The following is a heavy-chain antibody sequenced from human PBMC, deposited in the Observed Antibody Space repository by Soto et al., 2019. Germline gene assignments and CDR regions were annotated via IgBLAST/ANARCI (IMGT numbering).Heavy chain of an antibody. D-gene: IGHD3-16*01. CDR1: GYTFNNYY. V-gene: IGHV1-46*02. Sequence: QVQLVQSGAEVKKPGASVKVSCEASGYTFNNYYMHWVRQAPGQGLEWMGIFNPRGGDTLYAEKFQGRFGMTGSTSTSTVYMELSSLGSEDTAVYYCARETMITIGGDSEGLDYWGRGTVVTVS. J-gene: IGHJ4*02. CDR3: ARETMITIGGDSEGLDY. CDR2: FNPRGGDT.